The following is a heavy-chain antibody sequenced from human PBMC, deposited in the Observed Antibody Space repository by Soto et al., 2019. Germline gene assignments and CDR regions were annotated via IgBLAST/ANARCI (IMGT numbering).Heavy chain of an antibody. CDR1: GFTFSTYW. D-gene: IGHD3-10*01. CDR3: VRDYYWAYDY. J-gene: IGHJ4*02. V-gene: IGHV3-7*05. CDR2: IKEDGSEK. Sequence: GGSLRLSCAASGFTFSTYWMTWVRQAPGKGLEWVANIKEDGSEKNYLDSVKGRFTISRDNAQSSLYLQMNSLGAEDTAMYYCVRDYYWAYDYWGPGTLVTVSS.